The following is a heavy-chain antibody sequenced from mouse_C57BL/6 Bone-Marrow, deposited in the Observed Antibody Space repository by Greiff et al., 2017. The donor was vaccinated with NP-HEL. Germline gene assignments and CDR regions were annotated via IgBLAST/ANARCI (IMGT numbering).Heavy chain of an antibody. CDR1: GYTFTDYE. CDR3: TRRSYSNYGYYFDY. CDR2: IDPETGGT. V-gene: IGHV1-15*01. D-gene: IGHD2-5*01. J-gene: IGHJ2*01. Sequence: QVQLKQSGAELVRPGASVTLSCKASGYTFTDYEMHWVKQTPVHGLEWIGAIDPETGGTAYNQKFKGKAILTADKSSSTAYMELRSLTSEDSAVYYCTRRSYSNYGYYFDYWGQGTTLTVSS.